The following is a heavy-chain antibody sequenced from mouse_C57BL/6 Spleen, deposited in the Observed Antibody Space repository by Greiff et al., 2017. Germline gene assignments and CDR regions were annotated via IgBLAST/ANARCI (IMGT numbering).Heavy chain of an antibody. CDR1: GYSITSGYY. CDR2: ISYDGSN. J-gene: IGHJ4*01. V-gene: IGHV3-6*01. CDR3: ARDDYDSYAMDY. Sequence: EVQLQQSGPGLVKPSQSLSLTCSVTGYSITSGYYWNWIRQFPGNKLEWMGYISYDGSNNYNPSLQNRISITRDTSKNQFFLKLNSVTTEDTATYYCARDDYDSYAMDYWGQGTSVTVSS. D-gene: IGHD2-4*01.